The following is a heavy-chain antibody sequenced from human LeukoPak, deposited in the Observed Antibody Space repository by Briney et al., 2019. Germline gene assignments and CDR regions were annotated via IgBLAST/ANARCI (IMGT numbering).Heavy chain of an antibody. V-gene: IGHV4-34*01. CDR3: ARGYCSGGSCYEY. D-gene: IGHD2-15*01. CDR1: GGSFSGYY. CDR2: INHSGST. Sequence: SETLSLTCAVYGGSFSGYYWSWIRQPPGKGLEWIGEINHSGSTNYNPSLKSRVTISVDRSKNQFSLKLSSVTAADTAVYYCARGYCSGGSCYEYWGQGTLVTVSS. J-gene: IGHJ4*02.